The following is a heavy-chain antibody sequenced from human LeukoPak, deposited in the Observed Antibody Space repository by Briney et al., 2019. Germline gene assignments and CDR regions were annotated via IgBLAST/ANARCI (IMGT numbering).Heavy chain of an antibody. D-gene: IGHD3-9*01. CDR2: IYYSGST. CDR3: ARGYDILTGHLRLDY. V-gene: IGHV4-39*01. J-gene: IGHJ4*02. Sequence: KPSETLSLTCTVSGDSISSSGYYWGWIRQPPGKGLEWIGSIYYSGSTYYNPSLKSRVTISVDTSKNQFSLKLSSVTAADTAVYYCARGYDILTGHLRLDYWGQGTLVTVSS. CDR1: GDSISSSGYY.